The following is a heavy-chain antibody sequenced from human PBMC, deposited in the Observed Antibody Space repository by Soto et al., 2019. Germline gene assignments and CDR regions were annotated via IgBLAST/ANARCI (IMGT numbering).Heavy chain of an antibody. D-gene: IGHD4-17*01. V-gene: IGHV3-23*01. J-gene: IGHJ2*01. CDR3: AKNTVHWYFDL. Sequence: EVQLLESGGGLVQPGGSLRLSCAASGFTFNIYAMSWVRQAPGKGLEWVSSLSSNGGSTYYADSGRGRFTISRDSSKDTLYLQMNSLKAEDTAIYYCAKNTVHWYFDLWGRGTLVTVSS. CDR2: LSSNGGST. CDR1: GFTFNIYA.